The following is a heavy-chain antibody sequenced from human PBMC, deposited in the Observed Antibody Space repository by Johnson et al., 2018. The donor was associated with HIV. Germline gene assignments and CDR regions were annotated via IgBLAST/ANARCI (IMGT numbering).Heavy chain of an antibody. D-gene: IGHD3-22*01. CDR2: ISYDGINK. J-gene: IGHJ3*01. CDR1: GFTFSSYG. Sequence: QVQLVESGGGVVQPGRSLRLSCAASGFTFSSYGMHWVRQAPGKGLEWVAVISYDGINKVYSDSVKGRFTISRDNSKNTLYLQLNSLRAEDTAVYFCARDPLSKTIDYYGGAFAVWGQGTMVTVSS. CDR3: ARDPLSKTIDYYGGAFAV. V-gene: IGHV3-30*03.